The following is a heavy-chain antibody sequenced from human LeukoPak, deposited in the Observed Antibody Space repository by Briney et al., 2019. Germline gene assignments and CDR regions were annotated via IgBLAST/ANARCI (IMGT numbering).Heavy chain of an antibody. Sequence: SETLSLTSAVYGGSFSGYYWSWIRQPPGKGLEWIGEINHSGSTNYNPSLKSRVTISVDTSKNQFSLKLSSVTAADTAVYYCARGHPGRIWGQGTLVTVSS. D-gene: IGHD2/OR15-2a*01. J-gene: IGHJ4*02. CDR2: INHSGST. CDR1: GGSFSGYY. CDR3: ARGHPGRI. V-gene: IGHV4-34*01.